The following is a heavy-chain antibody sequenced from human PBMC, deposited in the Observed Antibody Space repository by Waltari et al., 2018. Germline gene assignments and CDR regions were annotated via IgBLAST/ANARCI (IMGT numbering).Heavy chain of an antibody. D-gene: IGHD3-22*01. CDR3: ARGLTGGYYPRLDWFDP. CDR2: INHSGIT. Sequence: QVQLQQWGAGLLKPSETLSLTCAVYGGYFSGYYWSWIRQPPGKGLEGIGEINHSGITNYTPSLRSRGTISVDTSKNQFSLKLSSVTAADTAVYYCARGLTGGYYPRLDWFDPWGQGTLVTVSS. J-gene: IGHJ5*02. CDR1: GGYFSGYY. V-gene: IGHV4-34*01.